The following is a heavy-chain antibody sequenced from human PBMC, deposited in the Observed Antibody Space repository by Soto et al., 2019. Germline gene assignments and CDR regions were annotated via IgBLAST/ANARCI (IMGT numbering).Heavy chain of an antibody. D-gene: IGHD6-6*01. CDR1: GGTFSSYA. J-gene: IGHJ6*02. V-gene: IGHV1-69*12. Sequence: QVQLVQSGAEVKKPGSSVKVSCKASGGTFSSYAISWVRQAPGQGLEWMGGIIPIFGTAHYAQKFQGRVTITADESTSTAYMELSSLRSEDTAVYYCARGGVGSSFLRGGMDVWGQGTTVTVSS. CDR2: IIPIFGTA. CDR3: ARGGVGSSFLRGGMDV.